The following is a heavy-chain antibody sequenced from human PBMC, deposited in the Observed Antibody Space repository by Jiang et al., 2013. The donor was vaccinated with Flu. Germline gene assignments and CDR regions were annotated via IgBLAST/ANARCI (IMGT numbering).Heavy chain of an antibody. CDR1: GGTFSSYA. CDR2: IIPIFGTA. Sequence: KPGSSVKVSCKASGGTFSSYAISWVRQAPGQGLEWMGGIIPIFGTANYAQKFQGRVTITADESTSTAYMELSSLRSEDTAVYYCARGPNIVVAYNSFDWFDPWGQGTLVTVSS. J-gene: IGHJ5*02. CDR3: ARGPNIVVAYNSFDWFDP. D-gene: IGHD2-15*01. V-gene: IGHV1-69*01.